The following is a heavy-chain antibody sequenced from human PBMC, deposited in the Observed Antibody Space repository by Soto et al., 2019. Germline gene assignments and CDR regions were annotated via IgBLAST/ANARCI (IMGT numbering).Heavy chain of an antibody. V-gene: IGHV6-1*01. CDR3: ARGSWDDGSRHYFMDV. CDR1: GDSVSSNSAA. CDR2: TYYKSQWYN. J-gene: IGHJ6*03. Sequence: QVQLQQSGPGLVKPSQTLSLTCDISGDSVSSNSAAWNWLRQTPSRGLEWLGRTYYKSQWYNNYAESVRSRTTVNPDTSKNQFSLQLISVTPEDTAVYYCARGSWDDGSRHYFMDVWGKGTTVTVSS. D-gene: IGHD2-2*01.